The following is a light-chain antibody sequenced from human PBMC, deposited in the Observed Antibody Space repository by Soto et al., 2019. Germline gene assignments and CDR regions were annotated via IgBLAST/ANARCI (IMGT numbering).Light chain of an antibody. J-gene: IGKJ1*01. CDR2: AAS. V-gene: IGKV1-39*01. CDR3: QQGYSISWT. CDR1: QSISNY. Sequence: DIQMTQSPSSLSASVGDRVAIICRASQSISNYLIWYQQKPGKAPKLLIYAASSLQSGVPSRFSGSGSGTEFTLTISSLQPEDFATYYCQQGYSISWTFGQGTKVDIK.